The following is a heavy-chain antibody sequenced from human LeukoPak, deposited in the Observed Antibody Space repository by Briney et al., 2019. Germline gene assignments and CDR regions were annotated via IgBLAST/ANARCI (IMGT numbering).Heavy chain of an antibody. CDR3: ARIFNVWGSYRYGSNYNWFDP. D-gene: IGHD3-16*02. CDR2: IYYSGST. Sequence: SETLSLTCTVSGGSISSYYWSWIRQPPGKGLEWIGYIYYSGSTNYNPSLKSRVTISVDTSKNQFSLKLSPVTAADTAVYYCARIFNVWGSYRYGSNYNWFDPWGQGTLVTVSS. CDR1: GGSISSYY. J-gene: IGHJ5*02. V-gene: IGHV4-59*01.